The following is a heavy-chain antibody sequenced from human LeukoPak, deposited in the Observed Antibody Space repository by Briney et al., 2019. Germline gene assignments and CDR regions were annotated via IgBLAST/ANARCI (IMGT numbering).Heavy chain of an antibody. Sequence: SETLSLTCAVYGGSFSGYYGSWSRHPPGKGLEWIGEINHSGSTNYNPSLKSRVTISVDTSKNQFSLRLSSVTAADTAVYYCARVGKEVRGSDYYSYMDVWGKGTTVTISS. CDR3: ARVGKEVRGSDYYSYMDV. V-gene: IGHV4-34*01. CDR2: INHSGST. J-gene: IGHJ6*03. CDR1: GGSFSGYY. D-gene: IGHD3-10*01.